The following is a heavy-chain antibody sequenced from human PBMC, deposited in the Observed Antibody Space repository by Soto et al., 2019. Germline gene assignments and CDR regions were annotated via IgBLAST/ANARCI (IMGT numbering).Heavy chain of an antibody. CDR2: IKSKADGGTT. V-gene: IGHV3-15*01. J-gene: IGHJ4*02. CDR1: GFTFSNAW. D-gene: IGHD3-3*01. Sequence: LRLSCAASGFTFSNAWMSWVRQAPGKGLEWVGRIKSKADGGTTDYAAPVKGRFTISRDDSKNTLYLQMNSLKTEDTAVYYCTTGITIFGVAGVDYWGQGTLVTVSS. CDR3: TTGITIFGVAGVDY.